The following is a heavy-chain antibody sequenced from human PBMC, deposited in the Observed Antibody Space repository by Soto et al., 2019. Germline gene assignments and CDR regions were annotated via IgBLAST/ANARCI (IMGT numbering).Heavy chain of an antibody. CDR1: GGTFSSYA. CDR3: ARDRGYYDSSGYPDPNWFDP. Sequence: SVKVSCKASGGTFSSYAISWVRQAPGQGLEWMGGITPIFGTANYAQKFQGRVTITADESTSTAYMELSSLRSEDTAVYYCARDRGYYDSSGYPDPNWFDPWGQGTLVTVSS. D-gene: IGHD3-22*01. J-gene: IGHJ5*02. CDR2: ITPIFGTA. V-gene: IGHV1-69*13.